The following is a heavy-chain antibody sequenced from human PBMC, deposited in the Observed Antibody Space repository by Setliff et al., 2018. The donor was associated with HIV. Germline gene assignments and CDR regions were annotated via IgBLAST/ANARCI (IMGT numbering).Heavy chain of an antibody. Sequence: GASVKVSCKASGGTFSSYTISWVRQAPGQGLEWMGRIIPIFGTTNYAQKFQGRVTITADKSTSTAYMELNSLRAEDTAVYYCAKDFTTMNLWFGEYKDAFDIWGQGTMVTVSS. V-gene: IGHV1-69*08. D-gene: IGHD3-10*01. J-gene: IGHJ3*02. CDR2: IIPIFGTT. CDR3: AKDFTTMNLWFGEYKDAFDI. CDR1: GGTFSSYT.